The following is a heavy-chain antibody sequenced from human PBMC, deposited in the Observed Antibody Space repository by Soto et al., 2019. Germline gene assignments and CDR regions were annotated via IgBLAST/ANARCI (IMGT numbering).Heavy chain of an antibody. CDR2: MNPSSGNT. V-gene: IGHV1-8*01. CDR1: GYTFTSYD. J-gene: IGHJ5*02. D-gene: IGHD2-15*01. CDR3: ARVRRVVVVAATQGNWFDP. Sequence: ASVKVSCKASGYTFTSYDINWVRQATGQGLEWMGWMNPSSGNTGYAQKFQGRVTMTRNTSISTAYMELSSLRSEDTAVYYCARVRRVVVVAATQGNWFDPWGQGTLVTVSS.